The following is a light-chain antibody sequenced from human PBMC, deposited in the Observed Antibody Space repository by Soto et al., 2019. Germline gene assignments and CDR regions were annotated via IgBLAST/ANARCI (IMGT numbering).Light chain of an antibody. V-gene: IGLV2-14*03. CDR3: SSYSDSDTKV. Sequence: QSALTQPASVSGSPGQSITISCGGTSSDVGAYIYVSWYQQYPGKAPKLIIYEVNNRPSGVSGCFSGSKSDTTAYLTISGLQAEDEADYYCSSYSDSDTKVFGTGTKLTVL. CDR2: EVN. CDR1: SSDVGAYIY. J-gene: IGLJ1*01.